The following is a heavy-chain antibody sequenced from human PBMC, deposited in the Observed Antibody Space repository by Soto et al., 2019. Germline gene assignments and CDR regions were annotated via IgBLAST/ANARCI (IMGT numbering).Heavy chain of an antibody. CDR3: TFGDNSFDY. Sequence: QVQLVESGGGVVQPGRSLRVSFAASGFTFSDYGIYLVRQAPGKGLEWVALISDDGNNREYGDSVKGRFTISRDKSKNTLYLQMTSRRVEDTAVYYCTFGDNSFDYWGQGTLVTVSS. CDR2: ISDDGNNR. CDR1: GFTFSDYG. D-gene: IGHD1-20*01. V-gene: IGHV3-30*03. J-gene: IGHJ4*02.